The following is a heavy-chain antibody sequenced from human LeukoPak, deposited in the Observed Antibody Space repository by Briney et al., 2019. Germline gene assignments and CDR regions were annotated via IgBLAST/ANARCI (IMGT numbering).Heavy chain of an antibody. V-gene: IGHV1-2*02. CDR2: MNPNSGDT. D-gene: IGHD1-26*01. Sequence: ASVKVSCKASGYTFTGYYIHWVRQAPGHGLEWMGLMNPNSGDTTYAQKFQGRVTMTRDTSISTAYMELNRLGSDETAVYYCARDSLSGSSDYWGQGTLVTVSS. CDR1: GYTFTGYY. J-gene: IGHJ4*02. CDR3: ARDSLSGSSDY.